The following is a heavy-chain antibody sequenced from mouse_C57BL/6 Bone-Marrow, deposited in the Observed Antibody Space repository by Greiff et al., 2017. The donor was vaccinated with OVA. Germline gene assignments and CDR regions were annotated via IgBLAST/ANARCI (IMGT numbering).Heavy chain of an antibody. CDR1: GFTFSSYA. V-gene: IGHV5-9-1*02. CDR2: ISSGGDYI. D-gene: IGHD2-2*01. Sequence: EVMLVESGEGLVKPGGSLKLSCAASGFTFSSYAMSWVRQTPEKRLEWVAYISSGGDYIYYAATVTGRFTISRDNARNTLFLQMSRLQSEDTAMYYCTSIYYGYVGWYFDVWGTGTTVTVSS. CDR3: TSIYYGYVGWYFDV. J-gene: IGHJ1*03.